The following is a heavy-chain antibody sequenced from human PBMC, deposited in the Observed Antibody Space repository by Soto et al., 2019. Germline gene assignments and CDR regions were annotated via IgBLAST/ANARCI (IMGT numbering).Heavy chain of an antibody. Sequence: QVQLVQSGAEVKKPGASVKVSCKASGYTFTSYDINWVRQATGQGLEWMGWMNPNSGNTGYAQKFQVIVTMTRNTSISTAYMELSSLRSEDTAVYYCATQGDFWSGYYWFDPWGQGTLVTVSS. CDR2: MNPNSGNT. CDR3: ATQGDFWSGYYWFDP. J-gene: IGHJ5*02. CDR1: GYTFTSYD. D-gene: IGHD3-3*01. V-gene: IGHV1-8*01.